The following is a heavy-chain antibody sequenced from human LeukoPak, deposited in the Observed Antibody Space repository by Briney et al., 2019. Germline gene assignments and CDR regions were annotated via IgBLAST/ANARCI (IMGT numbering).Heavy chain of an antibody. CDR1: GGTFSSYA. Sequence: SVKVSRKASGGTFSSYAISWVRQAPGQGLEWMGGIIPILGTANYAQKFQGRVTSTADESTSTAYMELSSLRSEDTAVYYCAGVGIAAADPPGYYYYMDVWGKGTTVTISS. D-gene: IGHD6-13*01. CDR2: IIPILGTA. CDR3: AGVGIAAADPPGYYYYMDV. J-gene: IGHJ6*03. V-gene: IGHV1-69*01.